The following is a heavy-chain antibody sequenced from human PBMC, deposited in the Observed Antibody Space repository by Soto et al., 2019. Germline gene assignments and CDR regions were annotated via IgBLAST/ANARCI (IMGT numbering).Heavy chain of an antibody. CDR2: IYYSGSI. CDR1: GGSISSSSYY. V-gene: IGHV4-39*01. Sequence: PSETLSLTCSVSGGSISSSSYYWGWIRQPPGKGLGWIGSIYYSGSIYYNPSLKSRVTISVDTSKNQFSLKLSSVTAAETAVYYCARQSSGWYNWFDPWGQGTLVTVSS. D-gene: IGHD6-19*01. CDR3: ARQSSGWYNWFDP. J-gene: IGHJ5*02.